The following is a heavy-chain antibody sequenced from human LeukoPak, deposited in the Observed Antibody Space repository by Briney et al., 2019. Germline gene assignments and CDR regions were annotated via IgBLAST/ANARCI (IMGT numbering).Heavy chain of an antibody. J-gene: IGHJ4*02. CDR1: GFTFSSYS. V-gene: IGHV3-21*01. CDR2: ISSSRSYI. CDR3: ARDHFGYYDFWSGYPEVYFDY. Sequence: GVSLRLSCAASGFTFSSYSVNWVRQAPGKGLEWVSSISSSRSYIYYADSVKGRFTISIDNAKNLLYLQMNRLRAEDTAVYYCARDHFGYYDFWSGYPEVYFDYWGQGTLVTVSS. D-gene: IGHD3-3*01.